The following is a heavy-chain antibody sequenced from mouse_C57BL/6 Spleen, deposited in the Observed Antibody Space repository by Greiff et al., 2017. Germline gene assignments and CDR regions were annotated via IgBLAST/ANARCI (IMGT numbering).Heavy chain of an antibody. Sequence: EVQGVESGGGLVQPKGSLKLSCAASGFSFNTYAMNWVRQAPGKGLEWVARIRSKSNNYATYYADSVKDRFTISRDDSESMLYLQMNNLKTEDTAMYYCVRQDMDSNYLYYAMDYWGQGTSVTVSS. CDR1: GFSFNTYA. D-gene: IGHD2-5*01. CDR2: IRSKSNNYAT. V-gene: IGHV10-1*01. CDR3: VRQDMDSNYLYYAMDY. J-gene: IGHJ4*01.